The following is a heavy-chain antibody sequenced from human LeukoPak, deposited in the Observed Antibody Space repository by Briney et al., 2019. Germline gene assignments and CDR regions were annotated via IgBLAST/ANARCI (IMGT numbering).Heavy chain of an antibody. CDR3: ARRRWYGDYEGTFDY. Sequence: SETLSLTCTVSGGSISSYYWSWIRQPPGKGLEWIGYIYYSGSTNYNPSLKSRVTISVDTSKNQFSLKLSSVTAADTAVYYCARRRWYGDYEGTFDYWGQGTLVTVSS. J-gene: IGHJ4*02. CDR1: GGSISSYY. V-gene: IGHV4-59*08. D-gene: IGHD4-17*01. CDR2: IYYSGST.